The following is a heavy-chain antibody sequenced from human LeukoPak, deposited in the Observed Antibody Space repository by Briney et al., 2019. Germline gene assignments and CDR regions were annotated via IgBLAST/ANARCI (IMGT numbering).Heavy chain of an antibody. Sequence: GRSLRLSCAASGFILNDYGMHWVRQAPGKGLEWVADIWFDKNQHFADSVKGRFAISRDNSKNTVYLQINSLRAEDTAVYYCARDRHCVNGVCHSPPGMDVWGQGTTVTVSS. CDR3: ARDRHCVNGVCHSPPGMDV. J-gene: IGHJ6*02. CDR2: IWFDKNQ. D-gene: IGHD2-8*01. V-gene: IGHV3-33*01. CDR1: GFILNDYG.